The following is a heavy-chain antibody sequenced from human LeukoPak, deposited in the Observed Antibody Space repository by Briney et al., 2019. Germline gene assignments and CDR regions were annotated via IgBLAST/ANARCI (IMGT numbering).Heavy chain of an antibody. V-gene: IGHV4-59*08. Sequence: SEALSLTCTVSGVSISSYYWSWIRRPPGKGLEWIGYIYNRGSTNHNPSLKSRVTISIDTSENQFSLKLSSVTAADTAVYYCARTYYYGSGRGFDPRGQGTLVTVSS. CDR1: GVSISSYY. J-gene: IGHJ5*02. CDR3: ARTYYYGSGRGFDP. D-gene: IGHD3-10*01. CDR2: IYNRGST.